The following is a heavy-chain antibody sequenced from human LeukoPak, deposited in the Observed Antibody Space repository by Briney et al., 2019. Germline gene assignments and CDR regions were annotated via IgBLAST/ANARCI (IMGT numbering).Heavy chain of an antibody. CDR3: AKDFLRITMIVVVLPTFLDY. CDR1: GFTFSSYG. J-gene: IGHJ4*02. D-gene: IGHD3-22*01. Sequence: GGSLRLSCAASGFTFSSYGMHWVRQAPDKWLEWVAFIRYDGSNKYYADSVKGRFTISRDNSKNTLYLQMNSLRAEDTAVYYCAKDFLRITMIVVVLPTFLDYWGQGTLVTVSS. CDR2: IRYDGSNK. V-gene: IGHV3-30*02.